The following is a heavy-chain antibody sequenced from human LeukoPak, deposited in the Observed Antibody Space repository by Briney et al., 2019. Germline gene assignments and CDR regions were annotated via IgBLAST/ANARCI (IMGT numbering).Heavy chain of an antibody. CDR3: AKDYDSSGWAALDI. V-gene: IGHV3-30*18. CDR1: GFTFNSFG. Sequence: PGRSLRLSCAASGFTFNSFGMHSVRQAPGKGLEWVAVISYDGSNKYFADSVKGRFTISRDNSKNTLYLQMNSLRAEDTAVYYCAKDYDSSGWAALDIWGQGTMVTVSS. J-gene: IGHJ3*02. CDR2: ISYDGSNK. D-gene: IGHD3-22*01.